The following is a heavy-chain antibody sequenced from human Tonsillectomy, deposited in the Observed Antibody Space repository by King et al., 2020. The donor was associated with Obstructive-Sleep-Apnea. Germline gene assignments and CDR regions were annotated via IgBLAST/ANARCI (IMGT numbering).Heavy chain of an antibody. D-gene: IGHD6-25*01. Sequence: QLVQSGGGLVQPGGSLRLSCAASGFTFSSYWMSWVRQAPGKGLEWVANIKQDGSEKYYVDSVKGRFTISRDNAKKSLYLQMISLRVEDTAVYYCARGLAAADYWGQGTLVTVSS. CDR2: IKQDGSEK. CDR3: ARGLAAADY. J-gene: IGHJ4*02. CDR1: GFTFSSYW. V-gene: IGHV3-7*03.